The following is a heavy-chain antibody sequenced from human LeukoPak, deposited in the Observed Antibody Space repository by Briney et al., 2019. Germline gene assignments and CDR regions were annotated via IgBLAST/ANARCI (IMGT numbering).Heavy chain of an antibody. V-gene: IGHV1-69*13. Sequence: SVEVSCKASGGTFSSYAISWVRQAPGQGLEWMGGIIPIFGTANYAQKFQGRVTITADESTSTAYMELSSLRSEDTAVYYCVRYYYDSSGTRSYFDYWGQGTLVTVSS. D-gene: IGHD3-22*01. CDR1: GGTFSSYA. CDR2: IIPIFGTA. CDR3: VRYYYDSSGTRSYFDY. J-gene: IGHJ4*02.